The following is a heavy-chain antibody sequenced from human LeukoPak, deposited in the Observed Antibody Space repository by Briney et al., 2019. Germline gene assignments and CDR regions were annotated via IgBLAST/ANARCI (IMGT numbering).Heavy chain of an antibody. CDR1: GGTFSSYA. J-gene: IGHJ4*02. D-gene: IGHD3-22*01. V-gene: IGHV1-69*05. CDR2: IIPIFGTA. CDR3: ARDIQDPRDYYDSSGYTLDY. Sequence: ASVKVSCKASGGTFSSYAISWVRQAPGQGLEWMGRIIPIFGTANYAQKFQGRVTITTDESTSTAYTELSSLRSEDTAVYYCARDIQDPRDYYDSSGYTLDYWGQGTLVTVSS.